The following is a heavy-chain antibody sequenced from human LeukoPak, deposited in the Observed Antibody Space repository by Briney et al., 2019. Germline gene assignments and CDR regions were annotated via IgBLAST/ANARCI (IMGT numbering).Heavy chain of an antibody. Sequence: GASVKVSCKASGGTFSSYAISWVRQAPGQGLEWMGGIIPIFGTANYAQKFQGRVTITADKSTSTAYMELSSLRSEDTAVYYCARDRQRIAAALDAFDIWCQGTMVTVSS. J-gene: IGHJ3*02. CDR3: ARDRQRIAAALDAFDI. CDR2: IIPIFGTA. CDR1: GGTFSSYA. D-gene: IGHD6-13*01. V-gene: IGHV1-69*06.